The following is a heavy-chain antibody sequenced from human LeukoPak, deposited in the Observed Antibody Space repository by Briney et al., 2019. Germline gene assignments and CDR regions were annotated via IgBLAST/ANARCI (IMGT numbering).Heavy chain of an antibody. Sequence: GGSLRLSCAASGFTFSTSAMSWVRQAPGKGLEWVSAISGRSGTTYYADSVKGRFTISRDNSKNTLYLQMNSLRAGDTAVYYCAKVGTVYFPLDFWGQGTLVTVSS. CDR2: ISGRSGTT. V-gene: IGHV3-23*01. J-gene: IGHJ4*02. CDR3: AKVGTVYFPLDF. CDR1: GFTFSTSA. D-gene: IGHD2/OR15-2a*01.